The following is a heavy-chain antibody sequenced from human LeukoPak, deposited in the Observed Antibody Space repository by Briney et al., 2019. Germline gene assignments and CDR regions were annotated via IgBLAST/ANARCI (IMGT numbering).Heavy chain of an antibody. J-gene: IGHJ5*02. D-gene: IGHD6-25*01. CDR2: IHPGEYER. CDR1: GYTFTSQW. CDR3: ARRTDSGWKWFDP. Sequence: PGESLKISCKGSGYTFTSQWIGWVRQMPGKGLEWMGVIHPGEYERRYSPSFEGQVTISADKSISTAYMQWSSLKASDTAMYYCARRTDSGWKWFDPWGQGTLVTVSS. V-gene: IGHV5-51*01.